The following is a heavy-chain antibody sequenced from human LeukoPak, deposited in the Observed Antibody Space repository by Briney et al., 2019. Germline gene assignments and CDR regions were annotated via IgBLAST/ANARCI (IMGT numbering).Heavy chain of an antibody. CDR1: GDSITTTTYY. D-gene: IGHD3-10*01. J-gene: IGHJ6*02. CDR2: IYYSGST. Sequence: PSETLSLTCSVSGDSITTTTYYWGWLRQPPGKGLEWVGSIYYSGSTYYNPSLQSRVTISVDTSKNQFSLKLSSVTATDTAVYHCAKQFSYASGRGYMDVWGQGATVTVSS. V-gene: IGHV4-39*01. CDR3: AKQFSYASGRGYMDV.